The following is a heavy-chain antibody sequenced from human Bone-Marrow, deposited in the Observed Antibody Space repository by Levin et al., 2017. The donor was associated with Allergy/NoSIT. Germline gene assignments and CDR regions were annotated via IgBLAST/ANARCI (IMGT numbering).Heavy chain of an antibody. D-gene: IGHD3-16*01. J-gene: IGHJ5*02. CDR2: ISSASSYI. Sequence: GGSLRLSCAASGFSFSTYTMNWVRQAPGKGLEWVSSISSASSYIYYADSVKGRFTISRDNAKNSLHLQMNSLRADDTAAYYCGRVGGGGSPDPWGQGTLVTVSS. V-gene: IGHV3-21*01. CDR1: GFSFSTYT. CDR3: GRVGGGGSPDP.